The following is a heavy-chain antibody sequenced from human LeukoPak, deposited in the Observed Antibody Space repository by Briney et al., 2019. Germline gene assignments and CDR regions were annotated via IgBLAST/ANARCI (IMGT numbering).Heavy chain of an antibody. V-gene: IGHV7-4-1*02. CDR3: ARAGYCSAAGCRLWAY. CDR2: INTNTGNP. J-gene: IGHJ4*02. CDR1: GYTFTSYA. Sequence: GASVKVSCKASGYTFTSYAMNWVRQAPGQGLEWMGWINTNTGNPTYAQGFTGRFVFSLDTSVSTAYLQISSLKPEDTAVYCCARAGYCSAAGCRLWAYWGQGTLVTVSS. D-gene: IGHD2-15*01.